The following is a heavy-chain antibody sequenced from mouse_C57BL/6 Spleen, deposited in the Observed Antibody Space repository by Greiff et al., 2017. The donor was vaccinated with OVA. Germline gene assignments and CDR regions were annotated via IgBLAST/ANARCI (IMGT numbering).Heavy chain of an antibody. CDR3: ARQGGNPYYAMDY. J-gene: IGHJ4*01. CDR1: GFSLTSSG. D-gene: IGHD2-1*01. V-gene: IGHV2-6-1*01. Sequence: VQLVESGPGLVAPSQSLSITCTVSGFSLTSSGVHWVRQPPGKGLEWLVVIWSDGSTTYNSAPKSRLSIRKYKSKSQVFLKMKSIQSDDTSMYDGARQGGNPYYAMDYWGQGTSVTVSS. CDR2: IWSDGST.